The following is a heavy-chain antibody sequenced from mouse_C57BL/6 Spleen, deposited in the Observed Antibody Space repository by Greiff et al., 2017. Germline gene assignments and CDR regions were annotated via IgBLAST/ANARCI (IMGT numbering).Heavy chain of an antibody. CDR3: ARIATYYSNYVPRY. V-gene: IGHV1-67*01. CDR2: ISTYYGDA. D-gene: IGHD2-5*01. J-gene: IGHJ2*01. Sequence: VKLMESGPELVRPGVSVKISCKGSGYTFTDYAMHWVKQSHAKSLEWIGVISTYYGDASYNQKFKDKATMTVDKSSSTAYMELARLTSEDSAVYYCARIATYYSNYVPRYWGQGTTLTVSS. CDR1: GYTFTDYA.